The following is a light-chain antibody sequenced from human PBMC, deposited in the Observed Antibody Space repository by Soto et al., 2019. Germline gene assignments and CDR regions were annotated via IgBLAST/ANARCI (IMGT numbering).Light chain of an antibody. J-gene: IGLJ1*01. CDR3: QSYDSSLSGV. CDR1: SSNIGAGYD. Sequence: QPVLTQPPSVSGAPGQRVTISCTGSSSNIGAGYDVHWYQQFPGTAPKLLIYGNSNRPSGVPDRFSGSKSGTSASLAITGLQPEDEADYYCQSYDSSLSGVFGSGTKLTVL. CDR2: GNS. V-gene: IGLV1-40*01.